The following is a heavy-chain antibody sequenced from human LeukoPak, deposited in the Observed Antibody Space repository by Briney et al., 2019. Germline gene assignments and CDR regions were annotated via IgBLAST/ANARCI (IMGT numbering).Heavy chain of an antibody. CDR3: ARLPAGSGSLSYFDY. Sequence: PSETLSLTCTVSGGSISSRSYDWGWIRQPPGKGLEWIGSIYYSGSTYYNPSLKSRVTISVDTSKNQFSLKLSSVTAADTAVYYCARLPAGSGSLSYFDYWGQGTLATVSS. CDR1: GGSISSRSYD. D-gene: IGHD3-10*01. CDR2: IYYSGST. J-gene: IGHJ4*02. V-gene: IGHV4-39*01.